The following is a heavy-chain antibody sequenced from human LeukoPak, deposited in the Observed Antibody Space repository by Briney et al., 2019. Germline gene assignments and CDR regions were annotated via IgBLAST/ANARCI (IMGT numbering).Heavy chain of an antibody. CDR2: IYPGDSDT. V-gene: IGHV5-51*01. CDR1: GYSFTSYW. J-gene: IGHJ6*03. CDR3: ARSAAVSDCGAFYYMDV. D-gene: IGHD4-17*01. Sequence: GESLKISCKGSGYSFTSYWIGWVRQMPGKGLEWMGIIYPGDSDTRYSPSFQGQVTISADKSISTAYLQWSSLKASDTAMYYCARSAAVSDCGAFYYMDVWGKGTTVTVSS.